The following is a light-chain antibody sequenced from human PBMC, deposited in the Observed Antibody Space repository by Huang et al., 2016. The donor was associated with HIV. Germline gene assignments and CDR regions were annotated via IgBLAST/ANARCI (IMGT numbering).Light chain of an antibody. Sequence: IVLTQSPATLSWYPGERVTLSCRASQSVGNYIAWYQQHPGQSPKLLIYDTSNRATGTPVRVSGSGSGTDFTLTISSLESEDFAVYYCQQHSSGVTFGGGTKVQVK. J-gene: IGKJ4*01. CDR2: DTS. CDR1: QSVGNY. V-gene: IGKV3-11*01. CDR3: QQHSSGVT.